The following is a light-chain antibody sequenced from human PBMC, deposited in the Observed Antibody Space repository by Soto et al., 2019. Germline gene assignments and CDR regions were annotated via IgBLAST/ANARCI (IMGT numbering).Light chain of an antibody. V-gene: IGKV1-5*03. CDR1: QTISSW. J-gene: IGKJ1*01. CDR3: QHYMSYPEA. Sequence: DIPTTQAPSTLSGSVGEIVTITYRASQTISSWLAWYQQKTGKAPKRLIYKASTLKSGVPSRFSASGSGTEAPLTISSLQPDEFATYYCQHYMSYPEAFGQGTKWIS. CDR2: KAS.